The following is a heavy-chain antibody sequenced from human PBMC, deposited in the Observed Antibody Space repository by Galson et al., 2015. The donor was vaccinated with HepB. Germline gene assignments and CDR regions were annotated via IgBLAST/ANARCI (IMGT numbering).Heavy chain of an antibody. V-gene: IGHV3-30*03. CDR2: ISYDGSNK. D-gene: IGHD3-22*01. J-gene: IGHJ4*02. Sequence: SLRLSCAASGFIFSSSGMHWVRQAPGKGLEWVAFISYDGSNKFYADSVKGRFTISRDNSKNTLYVQMNRLRAEDTAVYYCAREKRRLYFFDYWGQGTLVTVSS. CDR1: GFIFSSSG. CDR3: AREKRRLYFFDY.